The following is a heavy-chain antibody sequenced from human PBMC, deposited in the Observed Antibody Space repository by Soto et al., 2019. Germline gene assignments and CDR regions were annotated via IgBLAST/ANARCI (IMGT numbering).Heavy chain of an antibody. CDR1: GYTFTSYD. V-gene: IGHV1-8*01. Sequence: VASVKVSCKASGYTFTSYDSNGVRQATGQGLEWMGWMNPNSGNTGYAQKFQGRVTMTRNTSISTAYMELSSLRSEDTAVYYCARGGYASGLYLRFDFRGGYGMEGCRQVTTIAVCS. CDR2: MNPNSGNT. D-gene: IGHD3-9*01. CDR3: ARGGYASGLYLRFDFRGGYGMEG. J-gene: IGHJ6*02.